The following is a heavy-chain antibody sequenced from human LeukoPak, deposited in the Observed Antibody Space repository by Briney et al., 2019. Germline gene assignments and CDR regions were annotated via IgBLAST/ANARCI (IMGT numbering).Heavy chain of an antibody. CDR1: GGSIRSSSYY. D-gene: IGHD5-24*01. CDR2: VYYSGST. Sequence: SETLSLSCTVSGGSIRSSSYYWGWLRHPPGKGLVWIGSVYYSGSTYYNPSLKSRFTISVDTSKNQFSLKLSSVTAADTAVYYFARQGPGEMAPLYYFDYWGQGTLVTVSS. V-gene: IGHV4-39*01. J-gene: IGHJ4*02. CDR3: ARQGPGEMAPLYYFDY.